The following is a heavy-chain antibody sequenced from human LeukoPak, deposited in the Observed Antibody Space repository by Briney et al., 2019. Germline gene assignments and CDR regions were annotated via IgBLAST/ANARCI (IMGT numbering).Heavy chain of an antibody. CDR1: GGSFSGYY. CDR2: INHSGST. V-gene: IGHV4-34*01. D-gene: IGHD3-10*01. J-gene: IGHJ4*02. Sequence: SETLSLTCAVYGGSFSGYYWSWIRQPPGKGLEWIGEINHSGSTNYNPSLKSRVTISVDTSKNQFSLKLSSVTAADTAVYYCARKDSRGVFDYWGQGTLVTVSS. CDR3: ARKDSRGVFDY.